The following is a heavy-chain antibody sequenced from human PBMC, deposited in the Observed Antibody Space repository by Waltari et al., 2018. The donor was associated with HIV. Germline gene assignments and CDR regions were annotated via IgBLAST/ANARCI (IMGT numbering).Heavy chain of an antibody. V-gene: IGHV3-30*04. CDR3: AREGRFLKPFDC. CDR1: GFTFSSYA. CDR2: ISYDGSDK. D-gene: IGHD3-3*01. J-gene: IGHJ4*02. Sequence: QVQLVESGGGVVQPGRSLSLSWDASGFTFSSYALPWVRQAPGKGLEWVAIISYDGSDKYYADSVKGRFTISRDNSKNTLYLQMNSLRAEDTAVYYCAREGRFLKPFDCWGQGTLVTVSS.